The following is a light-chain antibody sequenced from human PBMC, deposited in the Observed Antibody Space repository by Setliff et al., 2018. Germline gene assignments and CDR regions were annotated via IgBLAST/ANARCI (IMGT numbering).Light chain of an antibody. V-gene: IGLV2-14*01. J-gene: IGLJ1*01. CDR3: CSCTSNITPYV. Sequence: QSALTQPASVSGSPGQSITISCTGTSSDVGAYNCISWYQHHPDKAPKLLIYDVSNRPPGVSSRFSGSKSGNTASLTISGLHAEDEADYFCCSCTSNITPYVFGTGTKVTVL. CDR2: DVS. CDR1: SSDVGAYNC.